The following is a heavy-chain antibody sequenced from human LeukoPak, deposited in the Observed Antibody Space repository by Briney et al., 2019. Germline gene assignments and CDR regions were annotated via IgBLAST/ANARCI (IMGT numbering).Heavy chain of an antibody. CDR1: GFTFSDYA. V-gene: IGHV3-23*01. CDR3: AKVRPFTPIAVVPEYFDY. CDR2: ISGNGGST. J-gene: IGHJ4*02. Sequence: PGGSLRLSCAASGFTFSDYAITWVRQAPGKGLEWVSHISGNGGSTSYAASVKGRFTVSRGNSKNMLYLQMNSLRVDDTAVYYCAKVRPFTPIAVVPEYFDYWGQGTLVAVSS. D-gene: IGHD3-22*01.